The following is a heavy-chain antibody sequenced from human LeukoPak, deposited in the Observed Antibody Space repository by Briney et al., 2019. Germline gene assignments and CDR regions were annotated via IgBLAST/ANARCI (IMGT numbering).Heavy chain of an antibody. D-gene: IGHD3-16*02. CDR3: ASSPKRVIYMDV. J-gene: IGHJ6*03. CDR1: GFTFSSYS. CDR2: ISSSSSTI. V-gene: IGHV3-48*04. Sequence: PGGSLRLSCAASGFTFSSYSMNWVRQAPGKGLEWVSYISSSSSTIYYADSVKGRFTISRDNAKNSLYLQMNSLRAEDTAVYYCASSPKRVIYMDVWGKGTTVTVSS.